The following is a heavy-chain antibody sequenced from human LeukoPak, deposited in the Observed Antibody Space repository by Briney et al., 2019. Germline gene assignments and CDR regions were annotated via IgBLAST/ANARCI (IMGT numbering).Heavy chain of an antibody. CDR2: ISSSSSYI. CDR1: GFTFSSYE. Sequence: GGSLRLSCAASGFTFSSYEMNWVRQAPGKGLEWVSSISSSSSYIYYADSVKGRFTISRDNAKNSLYLQMNSLRAEDTAMYYCARARPRRYYYDSSGYYHPGAFDIWGQGTMVTVSS. CDR3: ARARPRRYYYDSSGYYHPGAFDI. J-gene: IGHJ3*02. D-gene: IGHD3-22*01. V-gene: IGHV3-21*01.